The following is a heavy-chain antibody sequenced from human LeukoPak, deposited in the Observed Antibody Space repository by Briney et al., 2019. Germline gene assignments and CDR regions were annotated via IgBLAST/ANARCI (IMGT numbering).Heavy chain of an antibody. V-gene: IGHV1-18*04. CDR2: ISANNGET. Sequence: SVKLSCKASGYTFTNYGISWVRHAPGQGLEWMAWISANNGETRYAQNLQGRVTMPTDTSTSTAYMGLRSLRSDDTAVYYCARVPPSAHQMLSSDYWGQGTQVTVSS. D-gene: IGHD2-2*01. CDR1: GYTFTNYG. CDR3: ARVPPSAHQMLSSDY. J-gene: IGHJ4*02.